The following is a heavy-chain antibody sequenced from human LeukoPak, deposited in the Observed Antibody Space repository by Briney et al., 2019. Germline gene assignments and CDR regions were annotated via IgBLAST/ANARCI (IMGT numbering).Heavy chain of an antibody. CDR1: GYTFTSYD. CDR3: ARSRLYYYGSGSYGNYYYMDV. V-gene: IGHV1-8*01. Sequence: ASVKVSCKASGYTFTSYDINWVRQATGQGLEWMGWMNPNSGNTGYAQKFQGRVTITRNTSISTAYMELTSMRSEDPAVYYCARSRLYYYGSGSYGNYYYMDVWGKGTTVTVSS. J-gene: IGHJ6*03. CDR2: MNPNSGNT. D-gene: IGHD3-10*01.